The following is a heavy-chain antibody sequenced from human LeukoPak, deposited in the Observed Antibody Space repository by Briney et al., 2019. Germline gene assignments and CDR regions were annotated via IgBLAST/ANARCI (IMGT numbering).Heavy chain of an antibody. CDR3: AKDPFRYFGQRYYYYYGMDV. D-gene: IGHD3-9*01. CDR2: ISYDGSNK. CDR1: GFTFSSYG. J-gene: IGHJ6*02. V-gene: IGHV3-30*18. Sequence: GGSLRLSCAASGFTFSSYGMHWVRQAPGKGLEWVAVISYDGSNKYYADSVKGRFTISRDNSKNTLYLQMNSLRAEDTAVYYCAKDPFRYFGQRYYYYYGMDVWGQGNTVTVSS.